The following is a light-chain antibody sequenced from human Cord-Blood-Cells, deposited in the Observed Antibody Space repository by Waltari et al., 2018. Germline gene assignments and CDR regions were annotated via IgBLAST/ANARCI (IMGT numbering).Light chain of an antibody. CDR1: CSDVGGYNF. J-gene: IGLJ3*02. V-gene: IGLV2-14*01. Sequence: QSALPQPAPVSGSPGQSITISCPGTCSDVGGYNFVPWYQQHPGKAPKLMIYDVSKRPSGVSNRFSGSKSGNTASLTISGLQAEDEADYYCSSYTSSSTWVFGGGTKLTVL. CDR3: SSYTSSSTWV. CDR2: DVS.